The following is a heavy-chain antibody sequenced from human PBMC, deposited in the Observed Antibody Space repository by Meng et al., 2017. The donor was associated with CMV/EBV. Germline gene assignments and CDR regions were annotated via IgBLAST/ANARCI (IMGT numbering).Heavy chain of an antibody. J-gene: IGHJ5*02. CDR2: ISSSSSYI. CDR3: ARDQFPYCSSTSCSSSPWFDP. CDR1: GFTFSSYS. D-gene: IGHD2-2*01. Sequence: GESLKISRAASGFTFSSYSMNWVRQAPGKGLEWVSSISSSSSYIYYEDSVKGRFTISRDNAKNSLYLQMNSLRAEDTAVYYCARDQFPYCSSTSCSSSPWFDPWGQGTLVTVSS. V-gene: IGHV3-21*01.